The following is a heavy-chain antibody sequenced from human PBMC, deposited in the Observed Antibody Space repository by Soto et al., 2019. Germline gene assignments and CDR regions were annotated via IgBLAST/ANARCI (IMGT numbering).Heavy chain of an antibody. Sequence: GGSLRLSCAASGFTFSIYAMSWVRQAPGKGLEWVSAISGSGDNTYYADPVKGRFTISRDNSKNTLYLQMNSLRAEDTAVYYCAKSGYPGDYFDYWGQGTLVTVSS. CDR3: AKSGYPGDYFDY. V-gene: IGHV3-23*01. CDR1: GFTFSIYA. D-gene: IGHD3-16*02. J-gene: IGHJ4*02. CDR2: ISGSGDNT.